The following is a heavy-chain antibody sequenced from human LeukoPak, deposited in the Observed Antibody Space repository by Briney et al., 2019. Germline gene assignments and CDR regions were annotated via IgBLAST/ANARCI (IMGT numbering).Heavy chain of an antibody. CDR1: GFTFSSYG. Sequence: QPGRSLRLSCAASGFTFSSYGMHWVRQAPGKGLEWVAVISYDGSNKYYADSVKGRFTISRDNSKNTLYLQMNSLRAEDTAVYYCAKDPSRITIFGVVTNYGMDVWGQGTTVTVSS. J-gene: IGHJ6*02. D-gene: IGHD3-3*01. V-gene: IGHV3-30*18. CDR3: AKDPSRITIFGVVTNYGMDV. CDR2: ISYDGSNK.